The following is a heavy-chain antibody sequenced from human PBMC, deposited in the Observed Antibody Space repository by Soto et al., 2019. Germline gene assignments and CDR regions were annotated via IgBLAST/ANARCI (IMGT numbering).Heavy chain of an antibody. J-gene: IGHJ4*02. V-gene: IGHV4-31*03. CDR1: GGSISSGGYY. Sequence: SETLSLTCTVSGGSISSGGYYWSWIRQHPGKGLEWIGYIYYSGSTYYNPSLKSRVTISVDTSKNQFSLKLSSVTAADTAVYYCARSYDYGDSRGYYFDYWGQGTLVTVSS. D-gene: IGHD4-17*01. CDR2: IYYSGST. CDR3: ARSYDYGDSRGYYFDY.